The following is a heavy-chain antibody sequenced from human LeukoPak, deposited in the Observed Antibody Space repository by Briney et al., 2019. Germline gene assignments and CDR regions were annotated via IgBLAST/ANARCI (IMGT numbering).Heavy chain of an antibody. CDR2: ISDSGST. V-gene: IGHV4-34*01. CDR3: ARHVSRARWVHSEYFQL. D-gene: IGHD5-24*01. CDR1: DGSFSGFY. J-gene: IGHJ1*01. Sequence: SETLSLTCAVSDGSFSGFYWSLIRQFPGKGLEWIGQISDSGSTNYNPSLRSRVTISADTSKNQFSLRLSSVTAADTAVYYCARHVSRARWVHSEYFQLWGQGTLVTVSS.